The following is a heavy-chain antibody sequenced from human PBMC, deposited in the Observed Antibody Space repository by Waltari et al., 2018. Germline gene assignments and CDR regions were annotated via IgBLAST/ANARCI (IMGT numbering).Heavy chain of an antibody. Sequence: QVQLQESGPGLVKPSETLSLTCTVSGGSISSYYWSWIRQPAGKGLEWIGRIYTSGSTNYNPALKDRGTMSVDTSKNQFSLKLSSVTAADTAVYYCARENQPHYYYDSSGYDYWGQGTLVTVSS. J-gene: IGHJ4*02. CDR3: ARENQPHYYYDSSGYDY. CDR1: GGSISSYY. V-gene: IGHV4-4*07. D-gene: IGHD3-22*01. CDR2: IYTSGST.